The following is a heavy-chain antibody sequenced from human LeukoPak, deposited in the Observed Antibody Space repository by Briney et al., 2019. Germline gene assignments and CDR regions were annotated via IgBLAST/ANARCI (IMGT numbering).Heavy chain of an antibody. CDR2: TFTTGNT. J-gene: IGHJ3*01. CDR3: AGSPVVNVIQHGFDV. V-gene: IGHV4-61*09. D-gene: IGHD2-21*01. CDR1: GGSFSSGSSY. Sequence: SQTLSLTCSVSGGSFSSGSSYWFWIRQPAGKGLEWIGHTFTTGNTNYNPSPKSRVNISIDTSKNQLSQKLKSVTVADTAIYYCAGSPVVNVIQHGFDVWGQGTMVTVSS.